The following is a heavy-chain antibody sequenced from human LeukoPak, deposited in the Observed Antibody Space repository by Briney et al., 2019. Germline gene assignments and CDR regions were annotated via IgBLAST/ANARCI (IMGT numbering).Heavy chain of an antibody. V-gene: IGHV3-74*01. CDR1: GFTFSSYW. CDR2: INSDGSST. J-gene: IGHJ4*02. D-gene: IGHD3-22*01. Sequence: GGSLRLSCAASGFTFSSYWMHWVRQAPGKGLVWVSRINSDGSSTSYADSVKGRFTISRDNAKNTLYLQMNSLRAEDTAVYYCARGWGYDSSGYWKVYWGQGTLVTVSS. CDR3: ARGWGYDSSGYWKVY.